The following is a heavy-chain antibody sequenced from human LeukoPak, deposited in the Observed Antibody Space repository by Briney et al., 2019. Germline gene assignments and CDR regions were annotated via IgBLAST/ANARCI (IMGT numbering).Heavy chain of an antibody. Sequence: ASVKVSCKASGYTFTGYYMHWVRQAPGQGLEWMRWINPNSGGTNYAQKFQGRVTMTRDTSISTAYMELSRLRSDDTAVYYCARADSGGDCSFDYWGQGTLVTVSS. D-gene: IGHD2-21*02. J-gene: IGHJ4*02. CDR3: ARADSGGDCSFDY. V-gene: IGHV1-2*02. CDR2: INPNSGGT. CDR1: GYTFTGYY.